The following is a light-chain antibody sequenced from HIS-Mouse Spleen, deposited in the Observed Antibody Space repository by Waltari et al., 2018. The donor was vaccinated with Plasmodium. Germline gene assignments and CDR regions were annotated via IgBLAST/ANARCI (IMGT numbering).Light chain of an antibody. CDR2: GAS. J-gene: IGKJ1*01. CDR1: QSVSSSY. CDR3: QQYGSSPPTWT. V-gene: IGKV3-20*01. Sequence: EIVLTQSPGTLSLSPGERATLSCRASQSVSSSYLAWYQQKPGQAPRLLIYGASSRATGIPDGFGGSGSGTDFTLTISRLGREDVAVYYCQQYGSSPPTWTFGQGTKVEIK.